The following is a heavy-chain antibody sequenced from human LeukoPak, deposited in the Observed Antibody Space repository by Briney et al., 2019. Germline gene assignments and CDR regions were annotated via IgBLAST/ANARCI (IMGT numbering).Heavy chain of an antibody. J-gene: IGHJ4*02. D-gene: IGHD3-22*01. CDR2: ISGSGGST. V-gene: IGHV3-23*01. Sequence: PGGSLRLSCAASGSTFDDYGLSWVRQAPGKGLEWVSAISGSGGSTYYADSVKGRFTISRDNSKNTLYLQMNSLRAEDTAVYYCAKYRGYYDSSGSTSFDYWGQGTLVTVSS. CDR3: AKYRGYYDSSGSTSFDY. CDR1: GSTFDDYG.